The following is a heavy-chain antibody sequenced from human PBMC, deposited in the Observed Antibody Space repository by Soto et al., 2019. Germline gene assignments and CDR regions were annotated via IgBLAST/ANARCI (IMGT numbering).Heavy chain of an antibody. J-gene: IGHJ6*02. CDR1: GYSFTSYW. D-gene: IGHD6-6*01. CDR3: ARQVESSSLAGGMDV. V-gene: IGHV5-51*01. CDR2: IYPGDSDT. Sequence: GESLKISCKGSGYSFTSYWIGWVRQMPGKGLEWMGIIYPGDSDTRYSPSFQGQVTISADKSISTAYLQWSSLKASDTAMYYCARQVESSSLAGGMDVWGQGTTVTVSS.